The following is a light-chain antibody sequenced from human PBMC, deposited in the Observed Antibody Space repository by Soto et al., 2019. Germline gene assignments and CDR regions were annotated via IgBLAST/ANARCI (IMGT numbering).Light chain of an antibody. J-gene: IGKJ4*01. V-gene: IGKV1-33*01. Sequence: DIQMTQSPSPLLQLVGERVPTTCRAIRTIGTYLIWYQQKPGKALRLLIYEASNLETGVPSRFSGSGSGTDFTFTISSLQPEDIATYYCQQYDNLPLTFGGGTKVEIK. CDR3: QQYDNLPLT. CDR1: RTIGTY. CDR2: EAS.